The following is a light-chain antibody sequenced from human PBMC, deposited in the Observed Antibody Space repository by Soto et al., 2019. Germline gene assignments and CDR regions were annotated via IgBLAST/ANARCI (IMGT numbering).Light chain of an antibody. CDR1: QTISSY. CDR2: AAS. J-gene: IGKJ1*01. Sequence: DIQMTQSPSSLSASVGDRVIITCRASQTISSYLNWYQQKPGRAPKILIYAASNLQSGVPSRFSGSGSGTVFTLTISNLQPEDFATYHCQQSSNTPWTFGQGTKVEVK. V-gene: IGKV1-39*01. CDR3: QQSSNTPWT.